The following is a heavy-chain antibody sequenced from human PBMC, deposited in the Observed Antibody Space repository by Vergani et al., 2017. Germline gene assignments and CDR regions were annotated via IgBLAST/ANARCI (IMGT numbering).Heavy chain of an antibody. Sequence: EVQLVESGGGLVQPGRSLRLSCAASGITFWKFGMHWVRQGPGTGLEWVSGINWNSDSIAYADSVKGRFTISRDNAKNSLYLPKNSRRAEDTALYYCVKDRAASGNYWYFDLWGRGTLVTVSS. J-gene: IGHJ2*01. CDR1: GITFWKFG. CDR2: INWNSDSI. D-gene: IGHD6-13*01. V-gene: IGHV3-9*01. CDR3: VKDRAASGNYWYFDL.